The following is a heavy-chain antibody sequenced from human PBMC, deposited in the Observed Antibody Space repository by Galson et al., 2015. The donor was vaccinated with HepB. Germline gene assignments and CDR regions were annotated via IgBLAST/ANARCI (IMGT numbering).Heavy chain of an antibody. CDR1: GFTFSSYS. CDR2: ISSSSSYI. Sequence: SLRLSCAASGFTFSSYSMNWVRQAPGKGLEWVSSISSSSSYIYYADSVKGRFTISRDNAKKSLYLQMNSLRAEDTAVYYCARDPLPLGRAVAGTIDYWGQGTLVIVSS. V-gene: IGHV3-21*01. D-gene: IGHD6-19*01. CDR3: ARDPLPLGRAVAGTIDY. J-gene: IGHJ4*02.